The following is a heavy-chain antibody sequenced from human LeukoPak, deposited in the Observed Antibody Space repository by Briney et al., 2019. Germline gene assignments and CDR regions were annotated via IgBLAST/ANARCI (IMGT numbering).Heavy chain of an antibody. V-gene: IGHV3-64*01. D-gene: IGHD3-22*01. J-gene: IGHJ4*02. CDR2: ITNNGGYT. Sequence: GGSLRLSCAASGFSFSSSAMHWVRQAPGKGLEYVLAITNNGGYTYYANSVKGRFTISRDNSKNTLYLQMGSLRTEDTAVYCAGASPDGFYDYWGQGTLVTVSS. CDR3: GASPDGFYDY. CDR1: GFSFSSSA.